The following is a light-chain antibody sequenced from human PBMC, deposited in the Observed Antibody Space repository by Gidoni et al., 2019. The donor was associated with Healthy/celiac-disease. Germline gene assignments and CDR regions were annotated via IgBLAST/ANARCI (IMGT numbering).Light chain of an antibody. CDR1: QSVSSNY. CDR2: GSS. CDR3: QQYGSSPQT. V-gene: IGKV3-20*01. J-gene: IGKJ1*01. Sequence: EIVLTQSPGTLSLSQGERATLSCRASQSVSSNYLAWYQQKPGQAPRLLIYGSSSRATGIPDRFSGSGSGTDFTLTISRLEPEDFAVYYCQQYGSSPQTFGQGTKVEIK.